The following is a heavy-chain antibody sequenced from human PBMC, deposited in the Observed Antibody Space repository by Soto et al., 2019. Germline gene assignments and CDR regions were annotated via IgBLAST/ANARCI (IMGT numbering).Heavy chain of an antibody. CDR3: AKDHYYDTSGYPSINWYFDL. CDR1: GFTFSSYA. V-gene: IGHV3-23*01. CDR2: ISGSGGNT. Sequence: EVQLLESGGGLVQPGGSLRLSCAASGFTFSSYAMSWVRQAPGKGLEWVSAISGSGGNTHYADSVKGRFTISRDNSKNTLYLQMNSLRAEDTAVYYCAKDHYYDTSGYPSINWYFDLWGRGTLVTVSS. J-gene: IGHJ2*01. D-gene: IGHD3-22*01.